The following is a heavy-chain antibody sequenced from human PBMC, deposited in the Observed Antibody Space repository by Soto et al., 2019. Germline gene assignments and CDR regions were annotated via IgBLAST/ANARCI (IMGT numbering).Heavy chain of an antibody. J-gene: IGHJ3*02. CDR2: ISGSGGST. CDR1: GFTFSNYA. D-gene: IGHD1-1*01. CDR3: AKDILKTGLDGFEI. V-gene: IGHV3-23*01. Sequence: EVQLLESGGGTVPPGGSLRLSCAASGFTFSNYAMSWVRQAPGRGLEWVLAISGSGGSTYHADSVKGRFAISRDNSKNTLFLQMNSLRAEDTAIYYCAKDILKTGLDGFEIWGQGKMVTVSS.